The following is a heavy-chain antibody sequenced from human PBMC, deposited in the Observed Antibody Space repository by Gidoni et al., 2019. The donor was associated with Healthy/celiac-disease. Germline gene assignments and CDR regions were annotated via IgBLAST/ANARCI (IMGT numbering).Heavy chain of an antibody. CDR3: ARALSITIFGVVIF. Sequence: VQLVQSGAEVKKPGASVKVSCKASGYTFTGYYMHWVRQAPGQGLEWMGWINPNSCGTNYAHKFQGRVTMTRDTSISTAYMELSRLRSDDTAMYYCARALSITIFGVVIFWGQGTLVTVSS. V-gene: IGHV1-2*07. J-gene: IGHJ4*02. D-gene: IGHD3-3*01. CDR1: GYTFTGYY. CDR2: INPNSCGT.